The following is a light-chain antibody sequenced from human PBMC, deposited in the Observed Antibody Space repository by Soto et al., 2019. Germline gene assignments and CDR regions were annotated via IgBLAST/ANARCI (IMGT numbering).Light chain of an antibody. V-gene: IGLV2-14*01. CDR3: CSYAGSTYV. Sequence: QSALTQPASVSGSPGQSITISCTGTSSDIGGYNYVSWYQQHPGKAPKLMIYEVNNRPSGVPDRFSGSKSGNTASLTISGLQAEDEADYYCCSYAGSTYVFGTGTKLTVL. CDR1: SSDIGGYNY. J-gene: IGLJ1*01. CDR2: EVN.